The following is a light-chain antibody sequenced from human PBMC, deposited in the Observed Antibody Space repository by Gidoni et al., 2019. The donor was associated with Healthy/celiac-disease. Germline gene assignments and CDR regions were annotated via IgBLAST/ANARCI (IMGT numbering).Light chain of an antibody. J-gene: IGKJ1*01. Sequence: EIVLTQSPGTLSLSTGERATLSCRASQSVSSSYLAWYQQKPGQAPRLLIYGASSRATGIPDRFSGSGSGTDFTLTISRLEPEDFAVYYCQQYGSSPPTFGQXTKVEIK. CDR3: QQYGSSPPT. CDR1: QSVSSSY. CDR2: GAS. V-gene: IGKV3-20*01.